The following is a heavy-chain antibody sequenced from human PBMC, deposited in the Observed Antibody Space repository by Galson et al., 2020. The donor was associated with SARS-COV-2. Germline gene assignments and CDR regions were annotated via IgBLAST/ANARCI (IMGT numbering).Heavy chain of an antibody. CDR2: INPSGRSA. D-gene: IGHD1-20*01. J-gene: IGHJ4*02. CDR1: GYTFTNFY. V-gene: IGHV1-46*01. Sequence: ASVKVSCKASGYTFTNFYVHWVRQAPGQGLEWLGVINPSGRSATYAQKFQGRVTMTRDTSTDTVYMDLTSLRSEDTAIYYCAKNQFPLTGTHYFDYWGQGTQVTVSS. CDR3: AKNQFPLTGTHYFDY.